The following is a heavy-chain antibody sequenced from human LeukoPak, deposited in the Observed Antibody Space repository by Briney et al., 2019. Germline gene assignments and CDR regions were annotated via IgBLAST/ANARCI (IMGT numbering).Heavy chain of an antibody. J-gene: IGHJ4*02. Sequence: GGSLRLSCAASGFTFSSYGMHWVRQAPGKGLEWVAVISYDGSNKYYADSVKGRFTISRDNSKNTLYLQMNSLRAEDTAVYYCARERPLGYCSSTSCYKRASFDYWGQGTLVTVSS. CDR2: ISYDGSNK. CDR3: ARERPLGYCSSTSCYKRASFDY. V-gene: IGHV3-30*03. CDR1: GFTFSSYG. D-gene: IGHD2-2*02.